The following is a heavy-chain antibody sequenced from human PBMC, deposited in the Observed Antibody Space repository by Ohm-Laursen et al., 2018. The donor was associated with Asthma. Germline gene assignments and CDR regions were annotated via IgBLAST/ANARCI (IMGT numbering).Heavy chain of an antibody. V-gene: IGHV3-21*01. CDR1: GFTFSSYA. Sequence: SLRLSCAASGFTFSSYAMSWVRQAPGKGLEWVSSISSSSSYIYYADSVKGRFTISRDNAKNSLYLQMNSLRAVDTAVYYCARDGGGYYYGMDVWGQGTTVTVSS. J-gene: IGHJ6*02. CDR3: ARDGGGYYYGMDV. CDR2: ISSSSSYI. D-gene: IGHD2-15*01.